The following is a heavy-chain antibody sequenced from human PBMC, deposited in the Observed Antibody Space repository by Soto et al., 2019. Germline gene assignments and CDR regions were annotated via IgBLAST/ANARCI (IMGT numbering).Heavy chain of an antibody. CDR3: AKDPQSIRIAVAGAPVDV. V-gene: IGHV3-23*01. Sequence: GGSLRLSCAASGFTFSSYAMSWVRQAPGKGLEWVSAISGSGGSTYYADSVKGRFTISRDNSKNTLYLQMNSLRAEDTAVYYCAKDPQSIRIAVAGAPVDVWGQGTTVTVSS. CDR2: ISGSGGST. CDR1: GFTFSSYA. D-gene: IGHD6-19*01. J-gene: IGHJ6*02.